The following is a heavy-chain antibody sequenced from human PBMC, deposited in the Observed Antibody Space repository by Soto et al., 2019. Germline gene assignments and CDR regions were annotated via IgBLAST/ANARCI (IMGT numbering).Heavy chain of an antibody. J-gene: IGHJ4*02. CDR1: GFTFSSYG. V-gene: IGHV3-33*01. CDR2: IWYDGSNK. D-gene: IGHD2-8*01. Sequence: GGSLRLSCAASGFTFSSYGMHWVRQAPGKGLEWVAVIWYDGSNKYYADSVKGRFTISRDNSKNTLYLQMNSLRAEDTAVYYCARTTRVYYFDYWGQGTLVTVS. CDR3: ARTTRVYYFDY.